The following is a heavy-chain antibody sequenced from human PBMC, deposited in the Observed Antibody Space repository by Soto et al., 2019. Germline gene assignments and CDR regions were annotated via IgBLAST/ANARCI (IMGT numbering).Heavy chain of an antibody. CDR1: GYTFTRHG. CDR2: ISTYNVNT. J-gene: IGHJ4*02. D-gene: IGHD5-12*01. CDR3: ARDGRIGWLGIDY. Sequence: QVQLVQSGPEVKKPGASVKVSCKASGYTFTRHGFSWVRQAPGQGLEWMGWISTYNVNTHYAQRFQGRVTMTADTSANTVYMELTSLRPDDTAIYYCARDGRIGWLGIDYWGQGTLVPVSS. V-gene: IGHV1-18*01.